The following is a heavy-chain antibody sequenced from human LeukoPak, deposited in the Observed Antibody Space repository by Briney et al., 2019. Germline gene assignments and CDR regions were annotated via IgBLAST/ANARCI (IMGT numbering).Heavy chain of an antibody. Sequence: PGGSLRLSCAASGFTLSSYGMHCVRQAPGKGLEWVAVISYDGSNKYYADSVKGQFTISRDNYKHTLYLQINSLRAEDTAVYYCAKGTDPGIAAAGAVLDYWGQGTLVTVSS. J-gene: IGHJ4*02. V-gene: IGHV3-30*18. CDR1: GFTLSSYG. CDR2: ISYDGSNK. D-gene: IGHD6-13*01. CDR3: AKGTDPGIAAAGAVLDY.